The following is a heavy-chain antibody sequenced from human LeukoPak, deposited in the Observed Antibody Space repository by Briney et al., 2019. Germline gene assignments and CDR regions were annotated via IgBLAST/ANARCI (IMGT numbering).Heavy chain of an antibody. D-gene: IGHD5-18*01. V-gene: IGHV3-33*01. Sequence: GGSLRPSCAASGFSFSRYGMHWVRQAPGKGLEWVAVIWYDGSNTYHADSVKGRCTIARDNSKKALYLQMNSLRAEDTAVYYCARKKPVDTAVAEREYQYYYYAMGVWGQGTTVTVSS. CDR2: IWYDGSNT. CDR1: GFSFSRYG. J-gene: IGHJ6*02. CDR3: ARKKPVDTAVAEREYQYYYYAMGV.